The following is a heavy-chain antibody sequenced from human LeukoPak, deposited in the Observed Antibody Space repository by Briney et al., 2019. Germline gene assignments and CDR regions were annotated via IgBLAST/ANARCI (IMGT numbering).Heavy chain of an antibody. CDR1: GYTFTSYA. J-gene: IGHJ4*02. CDR2: INAGNGNT. V-gene: IGHV1-3*01. D-gene: IGHD2-2*01. CDR3: ARGGVVPADQFDY. Sequence: ASVKVSCKASGYTFTSYAMHWVRQAPGQRLEWMGWINAGNGNTKYSQKFQGRVTMTRDTSISTAYMELSRLRSDDTAVYYCARGGVVPADQFDYWGQGTLVTVSS.